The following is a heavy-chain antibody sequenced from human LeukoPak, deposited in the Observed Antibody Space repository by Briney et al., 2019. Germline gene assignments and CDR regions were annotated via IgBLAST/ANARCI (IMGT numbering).Heavy chain of an antibody. CDR3: ARASTTVPNLLDH. CDR1: GFTLSTYW. V-gene: IGHV3-74*01. D-gene: IGHD4-17*01. Sequence: GGSLRLSCAASGFTLSTYWMHWVRQAPGKGLVWVARIKGDGSSTIYADSVKGRFTISRDNSKNTLYLQTSSLRAEDTAVYYCARASTTVPNLLDHWGRGTLVTVSP. CDR2: IKGDGSST. J-gene: IGHJ4*02.